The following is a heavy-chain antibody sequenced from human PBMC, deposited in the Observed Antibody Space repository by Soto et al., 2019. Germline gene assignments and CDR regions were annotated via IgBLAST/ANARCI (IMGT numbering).Heavy chain of an antibody. V-gene: IGHV5-51*01. CDR3: ARLAKPRGYSSGWYWVDY. J-gene: IGHJ4*02. D-gene: IGHD6-19*01. Sequence: PGESLKISCNGSEYSFTSYWIGWVRQMPGKGLEWMGITYPGDSDTRYSPSFQGQVTISADKSTSMSYLQWTTLKASDTAMYYCARLAKPRGYSSGWYWVDYWGQGTLVTVSS. CDR2: TYPGDSDT. CDR1: EYSFTSYW.